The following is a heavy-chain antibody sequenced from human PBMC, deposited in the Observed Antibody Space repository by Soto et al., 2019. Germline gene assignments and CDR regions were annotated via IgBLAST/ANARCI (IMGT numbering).Heavy chain of an antibody. V-gene: IGHV4-30-2*01. Sequence: HLQLQESGSGLVKPSQTLSLTCAVSGGAISSGGYSWSWIRQPPGKGLEWIGYIYHSGSTYYNPSLKSRVTISVDRSKNQFSLKLSSVTAADTAVYYCARVPSPWGQGTLVTVSS. CDR1: GGAISSGGYS. J-gene: IGHJ5*02. CDR3: ARVPSP. CDR2: IYHSGST.